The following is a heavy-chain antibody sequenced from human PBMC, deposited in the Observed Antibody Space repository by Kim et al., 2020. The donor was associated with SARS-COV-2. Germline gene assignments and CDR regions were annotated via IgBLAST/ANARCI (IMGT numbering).Heavy chain of an antibody. J-gene: IGHJ6*02. CDR1: GFTFSSYA. D-gene: IGHD6-19*01. Sequence: GGSLRLSCAASGFTFSSYAMHWVRQAPGKGLEWVAVISYDGSNKYYADSVKGRFTISRDNSKNTLYLQMNSLRAEDTAVYYCARDSGSGWPKYYYYYYGMDVWGQGTTVTVSS. CDR2: ISYDGSNK. V-gene: IGHV3-30*04. CDR3: ARDSGSGWPKYYYYYYGMDV.